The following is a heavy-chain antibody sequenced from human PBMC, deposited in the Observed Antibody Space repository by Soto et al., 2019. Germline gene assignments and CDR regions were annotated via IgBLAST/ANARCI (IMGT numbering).Heavy chain of an antibody. J-gene: IGHJ4*02. CDR2: ISWNSGSI. V-gene: IGHV3-9*01. CDR3: AKDRDYYDSIGYWLLDY. D-gene: IGHD3-22*01. Sequence: EVQLVESGGGLVQPGRSLRLSCAASGFTFDDYAMHWVRQAPGKGMEWVSGISWNSGSIGYADSVKGRFTISRDNAKNSLYLQMNSLRAEDTALYYCAKDRDYYDSIGYWLLDYWGQGTLVTVSS. CDR1: GFTFDDYA.